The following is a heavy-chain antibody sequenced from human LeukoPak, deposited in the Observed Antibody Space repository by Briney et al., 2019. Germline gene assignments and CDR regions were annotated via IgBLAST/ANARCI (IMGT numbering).Heavy chain of an antibody. V-gene: IGHV4-30-2*01. J-gene: IGHJ5*02. CDR2: VYHDGNP. CDR1: GGSISSGEYS. Sequence: SQTLSLTCAVSGGSISSGEYSWTWIRQPPGRGLEWIGKVYHDGNPGYNPSLKSRVTVSVDKSRNQFSLNLNSVTAADTAVYYCAKEAGTGWFDPWGQGTLVTVSS. CDR3: AKEAGTGWFDP. D-gene: IGHD6-13*01.